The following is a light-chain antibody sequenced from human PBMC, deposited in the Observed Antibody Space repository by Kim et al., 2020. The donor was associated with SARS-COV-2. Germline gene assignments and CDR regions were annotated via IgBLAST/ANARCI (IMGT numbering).Light chain of an antibody. Sequence: DIQMTQSPSTLSASVGDRVIITCRASQSIGRWLAWYQQKPGKAPKLLIFGASNLQSGVPSRFSGSGSGTEFTLTISSLQPDDFATYYWHKNNAYQTFGQGTKVEIK. CDR1: QSIGRW. V-gene: IGKV1-5*01. CDR2: GAS. CDR3: HKNNAYQT. J-gene: IGKJ1*01.